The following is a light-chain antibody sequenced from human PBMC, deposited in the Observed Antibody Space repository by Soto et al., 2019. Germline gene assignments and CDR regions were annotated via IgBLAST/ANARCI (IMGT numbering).Light chain of an antibody. CDR2: SAS. Sequence: DIQLTQSPSFLSASVGDRVTITCRVSQGIGSFLAWYQQKPGKAPRLLIYSASTLQSGVSFRFSGSGSGTEFTLTISSLQSEDFATYYCQQFNSYPPTFGQGTKVEIK. V-gene: IGKV1-9*01. J-gene: IGKJ1*01. CDR1: QGIGSF. CDR3: QQFNSYPPT.